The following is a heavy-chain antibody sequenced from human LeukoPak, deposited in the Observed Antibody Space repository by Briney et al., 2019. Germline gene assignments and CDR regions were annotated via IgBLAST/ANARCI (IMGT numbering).Heavy chain of an antibody. D-gene: IGHD2-2*01. CDR1: AFTFSSYE. Sequence: GGSLRLSCAASAFTFSSYEMNWVRQAPGKGLEWVSYISSSGSTIYYADSVKSRFTISRDNAKNSLYLQMNSLRAEDTAVYYCARGSGYCSSSSCKRSIYYYGMDVWGQGTTVTVSS. V-gene: IGHV3-48*03. J-gene: IGHJ6*02. CDR3: ARGSGYCSSSSCKRSIYYYGMDV. CDR2: ISSSGSTI.